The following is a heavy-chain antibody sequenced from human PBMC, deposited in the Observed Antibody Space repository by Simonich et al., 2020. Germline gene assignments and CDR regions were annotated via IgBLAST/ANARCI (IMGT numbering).Heavy chain of an antibody. V-gene: IGHV4-34*01. J-gene: IGHJ4*02. CDR1: GGSFSGYY. CDR3: AMRIFNYDY. Sequence: QVQLQQWGAGLLKPSETLSLTCAVSGGSFSGYYWSLIRQPPGKGLEWIGEINHSGSTNYNPSLKSRVTISVDTSKNQFSLKLSSVTAADTAVYYCAMRIFNYDYWGQGTLVTVSS. CDR2: INHSGST.